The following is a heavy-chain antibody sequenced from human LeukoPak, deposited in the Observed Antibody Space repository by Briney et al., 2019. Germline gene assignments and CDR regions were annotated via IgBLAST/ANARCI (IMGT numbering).Heavy chain of an antibody. Sequence: SETLSLTCAVYGGSFSGYYWSWIRQPPGKGLEWIGEINHSGSTNYNPSLKSRVTISVDTPKNQFSLKLSSVTAADTAVYYCARGGRATAMDVWGKGTTVTVSS. J-gene: IGHJ6*03. CDR1: GGSFSGYY. CDR2: INHSGST. D-gene: IGHD1-26*01. CDR3: ARGGRATAMDV. V-gene: IGHV4-34*01.